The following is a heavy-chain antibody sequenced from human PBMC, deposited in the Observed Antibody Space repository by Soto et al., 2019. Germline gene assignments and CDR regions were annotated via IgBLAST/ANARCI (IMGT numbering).Heavy chain of an antibody. CDR1: GGSISSYY. V-gene: IGHV4-59*01. J-gene: IGHJ6*02. CDR2: IYYSGST. D-gene: IGHD3-9*01. Sequence: QVQLQESGPGLVKPSETLSLTCTVSGGSISSYYWSWIRQPPGKGLEWIGYIYYSGSTNYNPSLKSRVTISVDTSKNQFSLKLSSVTAADTAVYYCAREYYDILTGPRNVNYYYYGMDVWGQGTTVTVSS. CDR3: AREYYDILTGPRNVNYYYYGMDV.